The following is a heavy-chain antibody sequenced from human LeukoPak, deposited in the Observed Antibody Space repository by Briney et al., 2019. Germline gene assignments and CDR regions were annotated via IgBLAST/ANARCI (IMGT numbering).Heavy chain of an antibody. CDR1: GGSISSYY. CDR2: ISYSGST. CDR3: ARQGYDILTGYIDAFDI. V-gene: IGHV4-59*08. Sequence: SETLSLTCTVSGGSISSYYWSWIRQPPGKGLEWIGYISYSGSTNYNSSLKSRVTISIETPKNQFSLKLRSVTAADTAIYYCARQGYDILTGYIDAFDIWGQGTMVTVSS. D-gene: IGHD3-9*01. J-gene: IGHJ3*02.